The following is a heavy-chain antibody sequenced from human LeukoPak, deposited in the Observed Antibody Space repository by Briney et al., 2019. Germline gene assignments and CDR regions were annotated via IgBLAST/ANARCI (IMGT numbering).Heavy chain of an antibody. J-gene: IGHJ4*02. D-gene: IGHD6-13*01. Sequence: GGSLRLSCAASGFTFSSYWMHWVRQAPGEGLVWVSRINSDESSTSYADFVKGRFTISRDNAKNTLYLQMNSLRAEDTAVYYGAREYSSWYPFEYWGQGTLVTVSS. V-gene: IGHV3-74*01. CDR2: INSDESST. CDR3: AREYSSWYPFEY. CDR1: GFTFSSYW.